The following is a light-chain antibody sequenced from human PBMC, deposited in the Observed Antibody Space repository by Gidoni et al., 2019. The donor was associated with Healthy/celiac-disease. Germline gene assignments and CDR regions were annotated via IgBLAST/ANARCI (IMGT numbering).Light chain of an antibody. Sequence: NQLTQSPASLSASVGDRVTITCRASQGISSALAWYQQKPGKAPKLLIYDASSLESGVPSRFSGRGSGTDFTLTISSLQPEDFATYYCQQFNSYPLGFGGGTKVEIK. CDR3: QQFNSYPLG. J-gene: IGKJ4*01. CDR1: QGISSA. CDR2: DAS. V-gene: IGKV1-13*02.